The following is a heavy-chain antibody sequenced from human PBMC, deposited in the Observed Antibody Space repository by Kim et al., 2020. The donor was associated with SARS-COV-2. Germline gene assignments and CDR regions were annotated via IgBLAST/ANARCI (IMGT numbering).Heavy chain of an antibody. CDR3: AKVSNAFDI. V-gene: IGHV3-30*18. Sequence: GGSLRLSCAASGFNFSSHIMHWVRQAPGKGLEWVAVISYDERSKYYAGSVKGRFTISRDNSKNVLYLQMNGVRGEDTAVYYCAKVSNAFDIWGRGTMVTVPS. D-gene: IGHD2-21*01. J-gene: IGHJ3*02. CDR1: GFNFSSHI. CDR2: ISYDERSK.